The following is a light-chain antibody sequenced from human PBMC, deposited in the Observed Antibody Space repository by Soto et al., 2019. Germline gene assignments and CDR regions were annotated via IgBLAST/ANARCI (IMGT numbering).Light chain of an antibody. V-gene: IGKV1-33*01. CDR2: DAY. J-gene: IGKJ5*01. Sequence: DVRMTQAQCSLSAFGGDRVTITCRASQSIASYLNCYQQKPGKAPKLLIYDAYNLETGVPSRFSGSGSGTDFTFPITRLPPQATAPNYWPPYATVPITFGQGTRLEIK. CDR1: QSIASY. CDR3: PPYATVPIT.